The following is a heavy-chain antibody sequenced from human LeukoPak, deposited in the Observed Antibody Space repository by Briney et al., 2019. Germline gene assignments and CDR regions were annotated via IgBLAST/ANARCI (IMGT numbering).Heavy chain of an antibody. CDR3: AKPLGGSYLFDR. CDR1: GFTFTNYA. J-gene: IGHJ4*02. CDR2: ITTDGRST. D-gene: IGHD1-26*01. Sequence: GGSLRLSCAASGFTFTNYAMSWVRQAPGKGLEWVSAITTDGRSTYYADSVKGRFTISRDNSKKILYLQMDSLRPEDTAVYYCAKPLGGSYLFDRWGQGTLVTVSS. V-gene: IGHV3-23*01.